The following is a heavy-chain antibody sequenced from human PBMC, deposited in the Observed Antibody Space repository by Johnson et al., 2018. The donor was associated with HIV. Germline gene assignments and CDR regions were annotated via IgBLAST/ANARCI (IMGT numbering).Heavy chain of an antibody. D-gene: IGHD6-6*01. CDR1: GFSFDDYG. J-gene: IGHJ3*02. CDR3: ARGASSSNSFDI. V-gene: IGHV3-20*04. CDR2: INWKGGST. Sequence: VQLVESGGGVVRPGGSLRLSCAASGFSFDDYGMSWVRQAPGKGLEWVSGINWKGGSTGYADSVKGRFTISRDNAKNSLYLQMNSLRAEDTGVYYCARGASSSNSFDIWGQGTMVTVSS.